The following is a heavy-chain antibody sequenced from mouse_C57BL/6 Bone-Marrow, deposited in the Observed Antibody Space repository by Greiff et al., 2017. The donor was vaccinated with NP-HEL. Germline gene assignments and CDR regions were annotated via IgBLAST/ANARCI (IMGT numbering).Heavy chain of an antibody. D-gene: IGHD3-3*01. Sequence: VQLKESGPGLVKPSQSLSLTCSVTGYSITSGYYWNWIRQFPGNKLEWIGDISDDGSNNYNPSLKNRNSITRDTSKNQFFLKLNSVTTEDTATYYCARGTRFAYWGQGTLVTVSA. CDR3: ARGTRFAY. V-gene: IGHV3-6*01. CDR1: GYSITSGYY. J-gene: IGHJ3*01. CDR2: ISDDGSN.